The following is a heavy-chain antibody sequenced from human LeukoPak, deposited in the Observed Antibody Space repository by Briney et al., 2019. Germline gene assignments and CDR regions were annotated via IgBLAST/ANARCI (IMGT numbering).Heavy chain of an antibody. CDR2: IKQDGSEK. CDR3: ARWMTGFGY. D-gene: IGHD3-9*01. Sequence: GGSLRLSCAASGFTFSNYWMTWVRQAPGKGLECVADIKQDGSEKYYVDSVKGRFTISRDNAENSLYLQMNSLRVEDTAIYYCARWMTGFGYWGQGALVTVSS. J-gene: IGHJ4*02. V-gene: IGHV3-7*03. CDR1: GFTFSNYW.